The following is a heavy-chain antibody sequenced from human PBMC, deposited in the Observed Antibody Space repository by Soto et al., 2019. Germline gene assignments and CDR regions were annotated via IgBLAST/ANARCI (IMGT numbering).Heavy chain of an antibody. CDR1: GGSISSDY. J-gene: IGHJ5*02. Sequence: PSETLSLTCTVSGGSISSDYWSWIRQPPGKGLEWIGYVYYSGGTNYNPSLKSRVTISVDTSENQFPLKLSSVTAADTAVYYCARLTYSNWIGVHPWGQGTLVTVSS. V-gene: IGHV4-59*01. D-gene: IGHD4-4*01. CDR2: VYYSGGT. CDR3: ARLTYSNWIGVHP.